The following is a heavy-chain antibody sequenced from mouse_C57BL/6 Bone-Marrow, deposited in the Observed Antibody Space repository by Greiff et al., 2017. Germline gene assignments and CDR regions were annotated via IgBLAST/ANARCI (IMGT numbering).Heavy chain of an antibody. CDR1: GFTFSDYY. Sequence: EVQLVESEGGLVQPGSSMKLSCTASGFTFSDYYMAWVRQVPEKGLEWVANINYDGSSTYYLDSLKSRFIISRDNAKNILYLQMSSLKSEDTATYYCARDYGSSYGWYFDVWGTGTTVTVSS. J-gene: IGHJ1*03. CDR2: INYDGSST. V-gene: IGHV5-16*01. CDR3: ARDYGSSYGWYFDV. D-gene: IGHD1-1*01.